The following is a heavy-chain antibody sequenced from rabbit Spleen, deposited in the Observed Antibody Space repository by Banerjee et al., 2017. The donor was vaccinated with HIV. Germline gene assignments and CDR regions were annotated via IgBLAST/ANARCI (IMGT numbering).Heavy chain of an antibody. V-gene: IGHV1S7*01. D-gene: IGHD4-1*01. J-gene: IGHJ4*01. CDR3: VREVAGKFNL. CDR2: IDPIFGIA. Sequence: QLVESGGGLVQPGGSLKLSCKASGFDFSHYYMSWVRQAPGKGLEWIGDIDPIFGIAVYASWVNGRFTISSHNAQNTLYLQLNSLTAADTATYFCVREVAGKFNLWGQGPWSPS. CDR1: GFDFSHYY.